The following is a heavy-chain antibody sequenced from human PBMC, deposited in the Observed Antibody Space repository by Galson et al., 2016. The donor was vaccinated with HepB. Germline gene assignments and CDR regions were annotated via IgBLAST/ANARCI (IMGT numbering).Heavy chain of an antibody. V-gene: IGHV3-21*01. CDR3: ARDRGYCSSTRCYGVYYGMDV. J-gene: IGHJ6*02. Sequence: SLRLSCAASGFSLSSYSMNWVRQAPGKGLEYVSSISSSSSYIYYPDSVKGRFTISRDNAKNSLYLQMNSLRAEDTAVYYCARDRGYCSSTRCYGVYYGMDVWGQGTTVTVPS. D-gene: IGHD2-2*01. CDR2: ISSSSSYI. CDR1: GFSLSSYS.